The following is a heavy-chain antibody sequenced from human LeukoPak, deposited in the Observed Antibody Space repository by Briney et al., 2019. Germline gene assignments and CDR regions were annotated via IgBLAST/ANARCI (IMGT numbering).Heavy chain of an antibody. Sequence: SETLSLTCTVSGGSISSYYWSWIRQPPGKGLEWIGYIYYSGSTNYNPSLKSRVTISVDTSKNQFSLKLSSVTAADTAVYYCERHGFGGSDYWGQGTLVTVSS. D-gene: IGHD3-10*01. V-gene: IGHV4-59*08. CDR1: GGSISSYY. CDR3: ERHGFGGSDY. CDR2: IYYSGST. J-gene: IGHJ4*02.